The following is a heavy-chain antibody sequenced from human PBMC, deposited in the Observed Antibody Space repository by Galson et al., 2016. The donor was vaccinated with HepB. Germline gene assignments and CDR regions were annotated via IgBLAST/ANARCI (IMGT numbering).Heavy chain of an antibody. CDR2: IYYSGNT. CDR1: GGSISSTDDY. Sequence: ETLSLTCTVSGGSISSTDDYWGWIRQPPGKGLEWIGSIYYSGNTYYNSSLKSRVTISVDTSKNQFSRKVSSVTASDSAVYYCARHDWRGGTDAFDIWGQGTMVSVSS. J-gene: IGHJ3*02. V-gene: IGHV4-39*01. D-gene: IGHD2-21*01. CDR3: ARHDWRGGTDAFDI.